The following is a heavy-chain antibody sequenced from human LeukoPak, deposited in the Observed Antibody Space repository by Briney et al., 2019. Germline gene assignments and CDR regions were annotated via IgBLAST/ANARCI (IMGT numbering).Heavy chain of an antibody. CDR2: IYHSGST. J-gene: IGHJ6*03. Sequence: SETLSLTCTVSGYSISSGYYLGWIRQPPGKGLEWIGSIYHSGSTYYNPSLKSRVTISVDTSKNQFSLKLSSVTAADTAVYYCARDGGSYYYYYYMDVWGKGTTVTISS. CDR3: ARDGGSYYYYYYMDV. D-gene: IGHD2-15*01. V-gene: IGHV4-38-2*02. CDR1: GYSISSGYY.